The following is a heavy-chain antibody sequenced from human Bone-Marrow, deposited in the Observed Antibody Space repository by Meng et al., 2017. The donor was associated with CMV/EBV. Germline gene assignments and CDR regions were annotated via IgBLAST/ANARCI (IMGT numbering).Heavy chain of an antibody. CDR1: GYTFTSYG. J-gene: IGHJ4*02. CDR3: ARIRVWFGDFDY. D-gene: IGHD3-10*01. V-gene: IGHV1-18*01. Sequence: ASVKVSCKASGYTFTSYGISWVRQAPGHGLEWMAWICPYNDNTNYAQRLQGRVTLTTDTSTSTAYMELRSLRSDDTAVYYCARIRVWFGDFDYWGQGTLVTVSS. CDR2: ICPYNDNT.